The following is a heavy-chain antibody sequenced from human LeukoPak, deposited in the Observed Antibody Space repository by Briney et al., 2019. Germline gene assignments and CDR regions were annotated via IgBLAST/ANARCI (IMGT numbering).Heavy chain of an antibody. V-gene: IGHV4-61*01. CDR1: GGSVSSGISY. Sequence: PSETLSLTCTVSGGSVSSGISYWSWIRQPPGEGLEWIAYISDSGGSGYNPSLKSRVTISVDTSKNQFSLKLSSVTAADTAVYYCARGGTTVTPGLLWFDPWGQGTLVTVSS. CDR3: ARGGTTVTPGLLWFDP. D-gene: IGHD4-17*01. J-gene: IGHJ5*02. CDR2: ISDSGGS.